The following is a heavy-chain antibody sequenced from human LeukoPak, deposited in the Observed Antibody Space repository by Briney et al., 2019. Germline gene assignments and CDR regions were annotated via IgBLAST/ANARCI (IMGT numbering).Heavy chain of an antibody. CDR3: ARDFGSGSYSGRNWFDP. V-gene: IGHV4-39*07. CDR1: GDSISSRSYY. CDR2: IYYSGST. J-gene: IGHJ5*02. D-gene: IGHD3-10*01. Sequence: SETLSLTCTVSGDSISSRSYYWGWIRQPPGKGLEWIGSIYYSGSTYYNPSLKSRVTISVDTSKNQFSLKLSSVTAADTAVYYCARDFGSGSYSGRNWFDPWGQGTLDTVSS.